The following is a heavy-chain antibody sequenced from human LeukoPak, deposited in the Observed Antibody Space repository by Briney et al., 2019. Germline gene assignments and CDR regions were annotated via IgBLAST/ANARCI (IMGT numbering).Heavy chain of an antibody. CDR1: GYTFTGYY. Sequence: ASVKVSCKASGYTFTGYYMHWVRQAPGQGLEWMGRINPNSGGTNYAQKFQGRVTMTRDTSISTAYMELSRLRSDGTAVYYCARIGRWLQLREGGFVDYWGQGTLVTVSS. CDR3: ARIGRWLQLREGGFVDY. D-gene: IGHD5-24*01. CDR2: INPNSGGT. J-gene: IGHJ4*02. V-gene: IGHV1-2*06.